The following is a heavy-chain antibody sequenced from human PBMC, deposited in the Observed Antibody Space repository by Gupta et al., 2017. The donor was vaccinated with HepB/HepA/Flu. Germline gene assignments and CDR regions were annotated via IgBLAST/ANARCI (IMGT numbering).Heavy chain of an antibody. J-gene: IGHJ4*02. CDR1: GFSLTTTNMR. V-gene: IGHV2-70*04. CDR3: ARSGDGKYFDY. Sequence: QVSFSEPDPALVKPTQTLTLTCTYSGFSLTTTNMRVNWIRQPPGKALEWLARIDWDNDKFYSTSLKTRLSISVDTSKNQVVLTMTNVDPADTAIYYCARSGDGKYFDYWGQGNLVTVSS. CDR2: IDWDNDK.